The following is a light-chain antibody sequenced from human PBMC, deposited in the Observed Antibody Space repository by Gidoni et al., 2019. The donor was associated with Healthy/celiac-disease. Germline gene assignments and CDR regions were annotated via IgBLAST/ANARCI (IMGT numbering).Light chain of an antibody. CDR1: QSVSSY. Sequence: EIVLTQSPATLSLSPGEGATLSCRASQSVSSYLAWYQQKPGQAPRLLIYEASNRATGIPARCSGSGSGTDFTLTISSLEPEDFAVYYCQQRSNWPRTFGQGTRLEIK. J-gene: IGKJ5*01. V-gene: IGKV3-11*01. CDR3: QQRSNWPRT. CDR2: EAS.